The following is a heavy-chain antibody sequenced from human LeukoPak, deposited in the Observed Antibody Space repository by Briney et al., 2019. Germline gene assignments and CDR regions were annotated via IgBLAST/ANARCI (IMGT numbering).Heavy chain of an antibody. CDR2: ISSSGSTI. CDR3: ATRRYFDWLDAFDI. CDR1: GFTFSSYE. V-gene: IGHV3-48*03. Sequence: PGGSLRLSCPPSGFTFSSYEMNWVRQAPGKGLEWVSYISSSGSTIYYPDSVKGRFTISRDNANNSLYLQMNSLRAEDTAVYYCATRRYFDWLDAFDIWGQGTMVTVSS. D-gene: IGHD3-9*01. J-gene: IGHJ3*02.